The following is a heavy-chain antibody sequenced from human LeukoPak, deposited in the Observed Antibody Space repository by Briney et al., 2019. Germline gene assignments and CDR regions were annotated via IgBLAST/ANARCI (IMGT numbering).Heavy chain of an antibody. V-gene: IGHV3-7*01. Sequence: GSLSLSCAASGFTFSSYWMSWVRQAPGKGLEWVANIKQDGSEKYYVDSVKGQFTISRDNAKNSLYLQMNSLRAEDTAVYYCASRPRTSHSYDYWGQGTLVTVSS. CDR2: IKQDGSEK. D-gene: IGHD2-2*01. CDR3: ASRPRTSHSYDY. CDR1: GFTFSSYW. J-gene: IGHJ4*02.